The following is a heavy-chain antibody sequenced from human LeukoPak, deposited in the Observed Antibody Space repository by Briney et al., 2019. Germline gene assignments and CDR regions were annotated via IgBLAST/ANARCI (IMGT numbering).Heavy chain of an antibody. D-gene: IGHD1-1*01. CDR3: GQTTGWPGFDY. CDR2: IYSGVPT. Sequence: SETLSLTCTTSGVSFNRFYWSWVRQPPGKGLEWIGNIYSGVPTYFNTSLKSRVTISVDTSKNQFSMNLTSVTGADTAMYYCGQTTGWPGFDYWGQGILVTVSS. V-gene: IGHV4-4*08. CDR1: GVSFNRFY. J-gene: IGHJ4*02.